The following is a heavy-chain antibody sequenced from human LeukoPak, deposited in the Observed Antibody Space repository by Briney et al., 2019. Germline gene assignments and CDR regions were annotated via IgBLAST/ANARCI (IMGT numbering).Heavy chain of an antibody. V-gene: IGHV3-48*03. CDR3: AKARDWNDVGASNDY. J-gene: IGHJ4*02. CDR1: GFTFNSYE. Sequence: GGSLRLSCAASGFTFNSYEMNWVRQAPGKGLEWVSYISSSGSTIHFADSVKGRFTISRDNAKNSLYLQMNSLRAEDTAVYYCAKARDWNDVGASNDYWGQGTLVTVSS. D-gene: IGHD1-1*01. CDR2: ISSSGSTI.